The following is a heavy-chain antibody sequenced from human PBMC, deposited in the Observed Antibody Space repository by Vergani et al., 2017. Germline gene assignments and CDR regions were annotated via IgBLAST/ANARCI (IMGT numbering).Heavy chain of an antibody. Sequence: VQLLESGGGLVQPGGSLRLSCATSGFTLSNYDMQWIRQGPGKGLEFVAFIQFDGSNQYYADSVKGRFTLSRDFSKNTLYLQMNSLRTDDTATYYCAKHFKGWGIYYWGQGTQVIVSS. CDR3: AKHFKGWGIYY. V-gene: IGHV3-30*02. CDR2: IQFDGSNQ. J-gene: IGHJ4*02. CDR1: GFTLSNYD. D-gene: IGHD3-3*02.